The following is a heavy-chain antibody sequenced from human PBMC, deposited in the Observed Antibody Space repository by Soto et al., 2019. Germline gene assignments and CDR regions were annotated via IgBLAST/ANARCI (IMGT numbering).Heavy chain of an antibody. D-gene: IGHD6-19*01. Sequence: QVQLVESGGGLVPPGGSLRLSCAGSGFTFGDSYMSWIRQAPGKGLEWLSYISPGSRYPAYADSVKGRFTISRDNAKRSLYLQMNSLTGEDSAVYYCARGAALAGKLDLWGQGTLVTVSS. CDR1: GFTFGDSY. J-gene: IGHJ4*02. V-gene: IGHV3-11*06. CDR2: ISPGSRYP. CDR3: ARGAALAGKLDL.